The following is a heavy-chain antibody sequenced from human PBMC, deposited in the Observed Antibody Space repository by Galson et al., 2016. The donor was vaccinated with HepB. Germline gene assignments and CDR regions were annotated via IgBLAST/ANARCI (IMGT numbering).Heavy chain of an antibody. CDR1: GYIFNTYE. D-gene: IGHD3-10*01. J-gene: IGHJ4*02. CDR3: ASHTRGQYDSGRYEFNY. V-gene: IGHV1-69*13. CDR2: IIPMFGTP. Sequence: SVKVSCKASGYIFNTYEIGWVRQAPGQGLEWMGGIIPMFGTPNHAQKFRGRVTITADESTSTAYMELSSLRSQDTAVYFCASHTRGQYDSGRYEFNYWGQGTLVTVSS.